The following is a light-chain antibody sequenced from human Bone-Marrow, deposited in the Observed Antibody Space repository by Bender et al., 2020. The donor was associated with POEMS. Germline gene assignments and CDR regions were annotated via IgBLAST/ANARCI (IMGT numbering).Light chain of an antibody. J-gene: IGLJ2*01. V-gene: IGLV2-14*02. CDR3: SSFTSSTTLV. CDR1: SSDIGSYDL. Sequence: QSALTQPPSASGSPGQSITISCTGTSSDIGSYDLVSWYQHHPGKAPKLKIYEVTKRPSGVPDRFSGSKSGNTASLTVSGLQAEDEADYYCSSFTSSTTLVFGGGTKLTVL. CDR2: EVT.